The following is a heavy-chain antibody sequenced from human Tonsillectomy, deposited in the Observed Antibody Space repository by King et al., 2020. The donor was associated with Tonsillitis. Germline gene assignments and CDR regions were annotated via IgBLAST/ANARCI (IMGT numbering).Heavy chain of an antibody. D-gene: IGHD6-25*01. CDR2: IYSDGSYT. Sequence: VQLVESGGGLVQPGGSLRLSCAASGFTFNTYAMSWVSQAPGKGLEWVSVIYSDGSYTYYAHSVKGRFTISRDNSKNTLFLHMNSLRAEDSAVYYCAKGGSGADEKKLYYFDYWGQGTLVTVSS. CDR1: GFTFNTYA. J-gene: IGHJ4*02. V-gene: IGHV3-23*03. CDR3: AKGGSGADEKKLYYFDY.